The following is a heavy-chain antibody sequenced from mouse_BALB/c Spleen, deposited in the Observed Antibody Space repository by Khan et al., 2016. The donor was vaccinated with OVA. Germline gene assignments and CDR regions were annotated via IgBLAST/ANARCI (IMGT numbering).Heavy chain of an antibody. CDR3: ARQLYGAMDH. J-gene: IGHJ4*01. D-gene: IGHD2-12*01. V-gene: IGHV5-12*02. Sequence: EVQPVESGGGLVQPGGSLKLSCATSGFTFSDYYMYWVRQTPEKRLEWVAYISNGGGSTYYPDTVKGRFTISRDNAKHTLYLQMSRLKSEDTAMYYCARQLYGAMDHWGQGTSVTVSS. CDR2: ISNGGGST. CDR1: GFTFSDYY.